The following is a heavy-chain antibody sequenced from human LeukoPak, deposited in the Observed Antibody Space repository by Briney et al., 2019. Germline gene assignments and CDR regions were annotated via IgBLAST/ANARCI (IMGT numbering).Heavy chain of an antibody. CDR1: GFTFNNAW. V-gene: IGHV3-15*01. D-gene: IGHD1-1*01. CDR3: ARVVTVAWSERRPGNHYMDV. CDR2: IKAKTDGCTT. Sequence: GGSLRLSCAASGFTFNNAWMNWVRQAPGKGLEWVGRIKAKTDGCTTDYAAPVKGRFTISRDDSKNTLYLHMNSLRAEDTAVYYCARVVTVAWSERRPGNHYMDVWGEGTTVTVSS. J-gene: IGHJ6*03.